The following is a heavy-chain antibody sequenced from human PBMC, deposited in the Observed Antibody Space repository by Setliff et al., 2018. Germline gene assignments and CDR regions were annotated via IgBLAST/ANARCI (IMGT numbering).Heavy chain of an antibody. CDR3: ARFNGPRLEYNWFDP. CDR2: IYPDNSRT. D-gene: IGHD2-8*01. V-gene: IGHV5-51*01. J-gene: IGHJ5*02. CDR1: GYSFYGYW. Sequence: GESLKISCMGSGYSFYGYWIVWVRQKPGEGLEWMGIIYPDNSRTKYSPSFEGQVTFSVDKSINTAYLQWSSLRASDTAMYFCARFNGPRLEYNWFDPWGQGTLVTVS.